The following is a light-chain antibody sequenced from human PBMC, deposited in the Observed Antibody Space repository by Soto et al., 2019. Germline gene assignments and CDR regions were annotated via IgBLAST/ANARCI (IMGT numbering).Light chain of an antibody. V-gene: IGKV3-20*01. CDR1: QSVRSNF. CDR3: QRYDSLRT. CDR2: GAS. J-gene: IGKJ1*01. Sequence: EIVLTQSAGTLSLSPGERATLSCRASQSVRSNFLAWYQQKPGQAPRLLIYGASNRATGITDRFSGSGSGTDFTLTITRLEPEDFAMYYCQRYDSLRTFGQGTMV.